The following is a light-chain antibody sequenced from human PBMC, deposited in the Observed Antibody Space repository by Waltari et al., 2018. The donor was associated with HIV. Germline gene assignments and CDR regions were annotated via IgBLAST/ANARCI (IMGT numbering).Light chain of an antibody. CDR1: GGSIDSHF. CDR3: QSYDSKNLVI. V-gene: IGLV6-57*04. Sequence: SMLTQPHSVSGSPGKTVTISCTRSGGSIDSHFVQWYQQRPGSAPTSVIFEDGQRPSGVPDLVSGSIDRSSNSASRTISGLRTEDEADYYCQSYDSKNLVIFGGGTTLAVL. CDR2: EDG. J-gene: IGLJ2*01.